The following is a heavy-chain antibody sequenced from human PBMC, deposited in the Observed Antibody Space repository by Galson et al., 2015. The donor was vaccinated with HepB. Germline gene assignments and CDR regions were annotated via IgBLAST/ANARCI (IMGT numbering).Heavy chain of an antibody. CDR3: ARGGEEHIVVVTALNWFDP. V-gene: IGHV1-8*01. J-gene: IGHJ5*02. Sequence: SVKVSCKASGYTFTNCDINWVRQATGQGLEWMGWMNPNSGNTGYAQKFQGRVTMTRNTSISTAYMELSSLRSEDTAVYYCARGGEEHIVVVTALNWFDPWGQGTLVTVSS. D-gene: IGHD2-21*02. CDR2: MNPNSGNT. CDR1: GYTFTNCD.